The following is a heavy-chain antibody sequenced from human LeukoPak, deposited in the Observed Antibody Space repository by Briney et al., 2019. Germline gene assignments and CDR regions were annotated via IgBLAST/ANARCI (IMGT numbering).Heavy chain of an antibody. D-gene: IGHD6-13*01. V-gene: IGHV3-53*01. CDR3: ARDQLGPYYYYMDV. Sequence: GASLRLSCAASGFTVSSNYMSWVRQAPGKGLEWVSVIYSGGSTYYADSVKGRFTISRDNSKNTLYLQMNSLRAEDTAVYYCARDQLGPYYYYMDVWGKGTTVTVSS. CDR1: GFTVSSNY. J-gene: IGHJ6*03. CDR2: IYSGGST.